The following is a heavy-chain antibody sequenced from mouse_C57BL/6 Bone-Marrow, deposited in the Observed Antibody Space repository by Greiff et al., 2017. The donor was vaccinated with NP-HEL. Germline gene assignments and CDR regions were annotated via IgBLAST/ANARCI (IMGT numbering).Heavy chain of an antibody. CDR3: ARLYYDSYYYAMDY. J-gene: IGHJ4*01. D-gene: IGHD2-4*01. Sequence: EVQVVESGGGLVKPGGSLKLSCAASGFTFSSYAMSWVRQTPEKRLEWVATISDGGSYTYYPDNVKGRFTISRDNAKNNLYLQMSHLKSEDTARYYCARLYYDSYYYAMDYWGQGTSVTVSS. CDR1: GFTFSSYA. V-gene: IGHV5-4*01. CDR2: ISDGGSYT.